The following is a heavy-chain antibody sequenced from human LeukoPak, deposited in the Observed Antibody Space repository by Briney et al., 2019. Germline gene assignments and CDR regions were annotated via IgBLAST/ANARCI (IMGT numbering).Heavy chain of an antibody. J-gene: IGHJ5*02. D-gene: IGHD3-3*01. V-gene: IGHV3-23*01. Sequence: GGSLRLSCAASGFTFSSYAMSWVRQAPGKGLEWVSAISGSGGSTYYADSVKGRFTISRDNSKNTLYLQMNSLRAEDTAVYYCAKDAHRELYDFWSGSPEGWFDPWGQGTLVTVSS. CDR2: ISGSGGST. CDR3: AKDAHRELYDFWSGSPEGWFDP. CDR1: GFTFSSYA.